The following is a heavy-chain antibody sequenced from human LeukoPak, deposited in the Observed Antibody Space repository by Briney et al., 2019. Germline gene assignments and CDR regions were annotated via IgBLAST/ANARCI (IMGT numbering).Heavy chain of an antibody. CDR1: GFTFSNYW. V-gene: IGHV3-7*04. CDR3: ARGGGMRSWYDFDY. D-gene: IGHD6-13*01. J-gene: IGHJ4*02. Sequence: GGSLRLSCAASGFTFSNYWMSWVRQAPGKGLEFMANIKEAGSEKYYVDSVKGRFTISRDNDKNSVHLQMNNLRAENTAVYYCARGGGMRSWYDFDYWGQGILVTVSS. CDR2: IKEAGSEK.